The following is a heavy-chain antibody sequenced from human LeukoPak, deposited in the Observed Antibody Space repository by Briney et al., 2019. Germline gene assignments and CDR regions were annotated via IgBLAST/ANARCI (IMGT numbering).Heavy chain of an antibody. CDR3: ATSRILDH. V-gene: IGHV3-7*05. CDR1: GFTFSSYW. CDR2: IKQDGSEK. Sequence: GGSLRLSCAAPGFTFSSYWMNWVRQAPGKGLEWVANIKQDGSEKYYVDSVKGRFTISRDNAKSSLYLQMNSLRVEDTAVYYCATSRILDHWGQGTLVTVSS. J-gene: IGHJ4*02.